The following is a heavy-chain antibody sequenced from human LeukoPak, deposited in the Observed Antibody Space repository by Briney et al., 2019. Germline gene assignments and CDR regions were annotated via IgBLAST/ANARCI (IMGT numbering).Heavy chain of an antibody. CDR2: ISSSGTPI. D-gene: IGHD6-19*01. CDR3: ARERGSGWSFDY. CDR1: GFTFSSYQ. V-gene: IGHV3-48*03. Sequence: GGSLRLSCAASGFTFSSYQMHWVRQAPGEGLEWLSYISSSGTPIYYADSVKGRFTISRDNAKNSLYLQMNSLRAEDTAVYYCARERGSGWSFDYWGQGTLVTVSS. J-gene: IGHJ4*02.